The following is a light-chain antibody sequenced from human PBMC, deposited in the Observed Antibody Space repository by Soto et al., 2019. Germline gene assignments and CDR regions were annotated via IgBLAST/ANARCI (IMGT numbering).Light chain of an antibody. CDR2: DVS. CDR3: SSYGGSNNLV. J-gene: IGLJ2*01. V-gene: IGLV2-8*01. Sequence: QSALTQPPSASGSPGQSVTISCTGTSSDVGYYNYVSWYQQHPGKAPKLMIYDVSARPSGVPDRFSGSKAGNTASLTVSGLQVEDEADYYCSSYGGSNNLVFGGGTKVTVL. CDR1: SSDVGYYNY.